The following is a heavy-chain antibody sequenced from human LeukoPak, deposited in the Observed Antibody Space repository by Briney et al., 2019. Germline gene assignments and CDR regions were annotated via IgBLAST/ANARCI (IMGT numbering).Heavy chain of an antibody. Sequence: EGSLRLSCAASGFTFSSYAMSWVRQAPGKGLEWASAISGSGGSTYYADSVKGRFTISRDNSKNTLYLQMNSLRAEDTAVYYCAKGAFGFKRVPNFDYWGQGTLVTVSS. CDR1: GFTFSSYA. CDR3: AKGAFGFKRVPNFDY. J-gene: IGHJ4*02. V-gene: IGHV3-23*01. CDR2: ISGSGGST. D-gene: IGHD3-10*01.